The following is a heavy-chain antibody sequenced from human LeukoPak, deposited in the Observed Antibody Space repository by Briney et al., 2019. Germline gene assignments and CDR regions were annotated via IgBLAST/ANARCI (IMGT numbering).Heavy chain of an antibody. CDR3: ARGSRIAAGGDYYYYYYGMDV. D-gene: IGHD6-13*01. CDR2: INHSGST. Sequence: SETLSLTCAVYGGSFSGYYWSRIRQPPGKGLEWIGEINHSGSTNYNPSLKSRVTISVDTSKNQFSLKLSSVTAADTAVYYCARGSRIAAGGDYYYYYYGMDVWGQGTTVTVSS. CDR1: GGSFSGYY. V-gene: IGHV4-34*01. J-gene: IGHJ6*02.